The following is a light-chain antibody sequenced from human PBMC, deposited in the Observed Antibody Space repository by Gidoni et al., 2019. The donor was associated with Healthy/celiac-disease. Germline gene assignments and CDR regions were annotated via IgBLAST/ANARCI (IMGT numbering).Light chain of an antibody. CDR2: DVS. V-gene: IGLV2-11*01. CDR3: CSYAGSYTHWV. Sequence: QSALTQPRPVSGSPGQTGTSSCTGTSSDVGGYNYGSWYQQHPGKAPQLMIYDVSNRTSGVPDRFSGSKSGNSASLTISGLQAEDEADYYCCSYAGSYTHWVFGGGTKLTVL. CDR1: SSDVGGYNY. J-gene: IGLJ3*02.